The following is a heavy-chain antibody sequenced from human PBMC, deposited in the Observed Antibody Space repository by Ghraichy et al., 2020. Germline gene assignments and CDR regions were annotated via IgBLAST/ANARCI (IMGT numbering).Heavy chain of an antibody. J-gene: IGHJ6*02. V-gene: IGHV3-23*01. CDR3: AKVVVRDYYYYGMDV. CDR1: GFTFSSYA. CDR2: ISGSGGSA. Sequence: GGSLRLSCAASGFTFSSYAMSWVRQAPGKGLEWVSGISGSGGSANHADSVKGRFTISRDNSKNTLYLQMNSLRAEDTAVYYCAKVVVRDYYYYGMDVWGQGTTVTVSS. D-gene: IGHD2-2*01.